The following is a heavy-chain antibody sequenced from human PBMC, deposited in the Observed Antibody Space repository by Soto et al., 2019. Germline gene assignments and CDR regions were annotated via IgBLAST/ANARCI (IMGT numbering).Heavy chain of an antibody. D-gene: IGHD3-3*01. V-gene: IGHV4-34*01. CDR2: VNHGGST. Sequence: SETLSLTCPVNGGSFSDYYWTWIRQPPGKGLEWIGEVNHGGSTHYNPSLKSRVSISVDTSKKQFSLNLTFVTAADTAVHYCAREWWSGSLIGGSLGGEGTLVTVSS. CDR1: GGSFSDYY. J-gene: IGHJ4*02. CDR3: AREWWSGSLIGGSL.